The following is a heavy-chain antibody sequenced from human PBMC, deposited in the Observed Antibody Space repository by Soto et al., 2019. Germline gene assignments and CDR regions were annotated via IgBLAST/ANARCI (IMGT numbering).Heavy chain of an antibody. V-gene: IGHV3-33*01. CDR1: GFTFRIYS. CDR2: MWYDGTNK. Sequence: GGSLRLSCAASGFTFRIYSMHWVRQSPGKGLEWVAVMWYDGTNKYYGESVKGRFTISRDNSENTLYLRMNSLRVEDTAVYYCARDATFGTKGGSFDIWGHGTLVTVSS. J-gene: IGHJ3*02. CDR3: ARDATFGTKGGSFDI. D-gene: IGHD3-16*01.